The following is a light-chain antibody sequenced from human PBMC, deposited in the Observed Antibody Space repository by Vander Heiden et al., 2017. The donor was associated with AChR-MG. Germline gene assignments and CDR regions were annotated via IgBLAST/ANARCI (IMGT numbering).Light chain of an antibody. J-gene: IGLJ2*01. CDR3: QVWDSSSDHLVV. V-gene: IGLV3-21*02. CDR1: NMGRKS. Sequence: SYVLTQPPSVSVAPGQTARITCGGNNMGRKSVHWDQQKPGQAPVLVVYDDSDRPSGIPERFSGSNSGNTATLTISRVEAGDEADYYCQVWDSSSDHLVVFGGGTKLTVL. CDR2: DDS.